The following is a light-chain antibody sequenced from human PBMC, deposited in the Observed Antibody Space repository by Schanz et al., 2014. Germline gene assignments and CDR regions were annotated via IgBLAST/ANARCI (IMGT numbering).Light chain of an antibody. J-gene: IGLJ3*02. CDR2: EVS. V-gene: IGLV2-8*01. Sequence: QSALTQPASVSGSPGQSITISCTGTSSDVGGYDYVSWYQQHPGKAPKLIIYEVSKRPSGVPDRFSGSKAGNMASLTISGLQAEDEADYYCNSYAGSNNWVFGGGTKLTVL. CDR3: NSYAGSNNWV. CDR1: SSDVGGYDY.